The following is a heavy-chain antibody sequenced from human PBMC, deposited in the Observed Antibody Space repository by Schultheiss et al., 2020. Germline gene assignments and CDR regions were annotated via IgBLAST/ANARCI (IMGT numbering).Heavy chain of an antibody. V-gene: IGHV4-4*07. J-gene: IGHJ2*01. CDR3: ARGQYYDTSGYYPYHWYFEI. D-gene: IGHD3-22*01. CDR2: IHSGGSS. CDR1: GGSISTFH. Sequence: SETLSLTCTVSGGSISTFHWTWIRQPAGKGLEWIGRIHSGGSSNYNPSLKSRVTMSVDTSSNQFSLKLSSVTAADTAVYYCARGQYYDTSGYYPYHWYFEIWGRGTLVTVSS.